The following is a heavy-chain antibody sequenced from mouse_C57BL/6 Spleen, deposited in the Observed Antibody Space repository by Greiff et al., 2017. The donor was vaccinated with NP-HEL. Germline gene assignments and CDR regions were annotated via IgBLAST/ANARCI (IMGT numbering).Heavy chain of an antibody. J-gene: IGHJ2*01. V-gene: IGHV1-64*01. CDR3: ARRETVVASFDY. D-gene: IGHD1-1*01. CDR1: GYTFTSYW. Sequence: QVQLQQPGAELVKPGASVKLSCKASGYTFTSYWMHWVKQRPGQGLEWIGMIHPNSGSTNYNEKFKSKATLTVDKSSSTAYMQLSSLTSEDSAVYYCARRETVVASFDYWGQGTTLTVSS. CDR2: IHPNSGST.